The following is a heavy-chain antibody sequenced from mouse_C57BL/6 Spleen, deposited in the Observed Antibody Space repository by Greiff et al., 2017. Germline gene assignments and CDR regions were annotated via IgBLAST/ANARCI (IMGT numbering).Heavy chain of an antibody. J-gene: IGHJ1*03. V-gene: IGHV1-53*01. Sequence: VQLQQPGTELVKPGASVKLSCKASGYTFTSYWMHWVKQRPGQGLEWIGNINPSNGGTNYNEKFKSKATLTVDKSSSTAYMQLSSLTSEDSAVYYCARLRYYREGYFDVWGTGTTVTVSS. D-gene: IGHD2-14*01. CDR1: GYTFTSYW. CDR3: ARLRYYREGYFDV. CDR2: INPSNGGT.